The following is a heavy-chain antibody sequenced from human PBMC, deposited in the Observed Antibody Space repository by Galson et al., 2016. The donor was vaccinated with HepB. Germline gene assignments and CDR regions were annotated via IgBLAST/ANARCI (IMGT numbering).Heavy chain of an antibody. Sequence: SETLSLTCAVYGGSFSGYSWSWIRQSPGKGLEWIGEINHGGRTYYNPSLNRRVTISVDTSKNQFSLRLSSVTAADTAMYFCARGRGIEVVVLEDYYVDYWGQGSLVTVSS. CDR3: ARGRGIEVVVLEDYYVDY. CDR2: INHGGRT. CDR1: GGSFSGYS. V-gene: IGHV4-34*01. J-gene: IGHJ4*02. D-gene: IGHD2-15*01.